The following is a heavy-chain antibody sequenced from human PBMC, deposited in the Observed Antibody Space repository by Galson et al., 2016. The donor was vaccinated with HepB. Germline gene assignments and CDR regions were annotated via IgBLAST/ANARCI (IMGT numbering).Heavy chain of an antibody. CDR3: ARDWERINYGIDV. Sequence: TLSLTCTVSGDSMKSGYYSWTWIRQRPGEGLEWIGNISSSGSTYYNPSLMSRLTISVDTSKNQFSLMLTSVTAADTAVYYCARDWERINYGIDVWGQGTTVTVSS. CDR1: GDSMKSGYYS. CDR2: ISSSGST. D-gene: IGHD1-26*01. J-gene: IGHJ6*02. V-gene: IGHV4-31*03.